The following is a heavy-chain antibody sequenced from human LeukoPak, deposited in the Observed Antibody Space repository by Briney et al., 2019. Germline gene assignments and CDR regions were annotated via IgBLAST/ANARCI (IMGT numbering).Heavy chain of an antibody. D-gene: IGHD2-2*01. CDR2: IYYSGST. V-gene: IGHV4-59*05. CDR3: ASRYCSSTSCYWNWFDP. J-gene: IGHJ5*02. CDR1: GGSISSYY. Sequence: SETLSLTCTVSGGSISSYYWSWIRQPPGKGLEWIGSIYYSGSTYYNPSLKSRVTISVDTSKNQFSLKLSSVTAADTAVYYCASRYCSSTSCYWNWFDPWGQGTLVTVSS.